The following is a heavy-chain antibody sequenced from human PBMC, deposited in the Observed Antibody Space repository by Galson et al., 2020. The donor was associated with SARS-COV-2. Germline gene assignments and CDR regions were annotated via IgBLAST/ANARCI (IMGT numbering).Heavy chain of an antibody. CDR3: ARDSSYCSSTSCPLPYYYYGMDV. Sequence: ASVKVSCKASGYTFTGYYMHWVRQAPGQGLEWMGWINPNSGGTNYAQKFQGWVTMTRDTSISTAYMELSRLRSDDTAVYYCARDSSYCSSTSCPLPYYYYGMDVWGQGTTVTVSS. D-gene: IGHD2-2*01. V-gene: IGHV1-2*04. CDR1: GYTFTGYY. CDR2: INPNSGGT. J-gene: IGHJ6*02.